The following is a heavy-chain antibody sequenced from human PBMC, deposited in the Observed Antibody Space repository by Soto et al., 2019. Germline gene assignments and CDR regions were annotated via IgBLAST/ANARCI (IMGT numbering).Heavy chain of an antibody. D-gene: IGHD6-19*01. CDR3: SQEAPGGWHFFAN. Sequence: QVQLVESGGGVVQPGRSLRLSCAASGFTFRTYGMHWVRQAPGKGLEWVAFMSYDGRQKYYADSVKGRFTISRDNSKNTLDLQMNSLATEDTAVYFCSQEAPGGWHFFANWGQGTLVTVSS. J-gene: IGHJ4*02. V-gene: IGHV3-30*18. CDR2: MSYDGRQK. CDR1: GFTFRTYG.